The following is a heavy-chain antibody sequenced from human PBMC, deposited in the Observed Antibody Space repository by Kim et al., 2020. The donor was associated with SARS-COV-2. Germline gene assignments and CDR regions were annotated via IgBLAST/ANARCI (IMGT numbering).Heavy chain of an antibody. CDR2: INPNSGGT. V-gene: IGHV1-2*02. D-gene: IGHD6-6*01. J-gene: IGHJ4*02. Sequence: ASVKVSCEASGYTFTGYYLHWVRQAPGQGLEWMGWINPNSGGTNYAQKLQGRVTMTRDTSISTVYMELSRLRSDDTAVYYCAGREHFCSSSEFDYWGQGTLVTVSS. CDR3: AGREHFCSSSEFDY. CDR1: GYTFTGYY.